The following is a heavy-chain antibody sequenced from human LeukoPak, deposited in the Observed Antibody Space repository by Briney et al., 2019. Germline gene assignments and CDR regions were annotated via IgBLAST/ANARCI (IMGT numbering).Heavy chain of an antibody. CDR2: IYSGGST. CDR1: GFTVSTSY. V-gene: IGHV3-53*01. J-gene: IGHJ4*02. CDR3: ARCKGIPFSGSYDY. D-gene: IGHD1-26*01. Sequence: GSLRLSCAASGFTVSTSYMSRVRQAPGKGLEWVSVIYSGGSTYYADSVKGRFNISRDNSKNTLYLQMNGLRVEDTAVYYRARCKGIPFSGSYDYWGQGTLVTVSS.